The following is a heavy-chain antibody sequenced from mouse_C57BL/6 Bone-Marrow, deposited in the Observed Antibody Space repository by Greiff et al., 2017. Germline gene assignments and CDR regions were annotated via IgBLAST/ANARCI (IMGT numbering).Heavy chain of an antibody. V-gene: IGHV5-4*03. J-gene: IGHJ4*01. CDR2: ISDGGSYT. D-gene: IGHD1-1*01. CDR1: GFTFSSYA. Sequence: EVKLMESGGGLVKPGGSLKLSCAASGFTFSSYAMSWVRQTPEKRLEWVATISDGGSYTYYPDNVKGRFTIFRDNAKNNLYLQMSHLKSEDTAMYYCARGTTVVDYYAMDYWGQGTSVTVSS. CDR3: ARGTTVVDYYAMDY.